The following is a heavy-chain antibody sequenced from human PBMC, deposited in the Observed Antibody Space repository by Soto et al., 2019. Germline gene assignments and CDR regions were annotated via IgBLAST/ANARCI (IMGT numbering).Heavy chain of an antibody. CDR2: ITFSGNTV. Sequence: PGGSLRLSCAASGFTFSDSYMSWIRQAPGKGLEWISYITFSGNTVYYADSLKGRFTISRDNAKNSLYLQMNKLRAEDTAVYYCARVSWREKYGMDVWAQGSTETVSS. CDR3: ARVSWREKYGMDV. J-gene: IGHJ6*02. V-gene: IGHV3-11*01. CDR1: GFTFSDSY.